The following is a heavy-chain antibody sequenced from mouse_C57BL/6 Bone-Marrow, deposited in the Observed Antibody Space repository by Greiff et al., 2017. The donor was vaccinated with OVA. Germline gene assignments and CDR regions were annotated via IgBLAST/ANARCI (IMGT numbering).Heavy chain of an antibody. D-gene: IGHD1-1*01. CDR2: ISYDGSN. J-gene: IGHJ1*03. V-gene: IGHV3-6*01. CDR1: GYSITSGYY. CDR3: ARKITTVVARGYFDV. Sequence: VQLQQSGPGLVKPSQSLSPTCSVTGYSITSGYYWNWIRQFPGNKLEWMGYISYDGSNNYHPSLKNRTSITRSTSKNQFFMKLNSVTTEDTATYYCARKITTVVARGYFDVWGTGTTVTVSS.